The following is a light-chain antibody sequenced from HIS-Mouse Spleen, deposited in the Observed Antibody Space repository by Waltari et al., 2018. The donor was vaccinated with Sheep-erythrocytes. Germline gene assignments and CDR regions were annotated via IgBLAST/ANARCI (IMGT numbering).Light chain of an antibody. CDR2: EDS. CDR3: YSTDSSGNHWV. J-gene: IGLJ3*02. V-gene: IGLV3-10*01. Sequence: SYELTQPPSVSVSPGQTARITCSGDALPKKYAYWYQQKSGQAPLLVIYEDSKRPSGIPEGVSGSSSGTMATLTISGAQVEDDADYYCYSTDSSGNHWVFGGGTKLTVL. CDR1: ALPKKY.